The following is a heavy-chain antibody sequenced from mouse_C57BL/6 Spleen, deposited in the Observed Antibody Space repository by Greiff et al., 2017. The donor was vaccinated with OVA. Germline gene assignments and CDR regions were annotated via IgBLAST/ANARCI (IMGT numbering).Heavy chain of an antibody. CDR1: GFTFSDYG. CDR2: ISSGSSTI. CDR3: ARESFAY. J-gene: IGHJ3*01. Sequence: VQLKESGGGLVKPGGSLKLSCAASGFTFSDYGMHWVRQAPEKGLEWVAYISSGSSTIYDADTVKGRFTISRDNAKNTLFLQMTSLRSEDTAMYYCARESFAYWGQGTLVTVSA. V-gene: IGHV5-17*01.